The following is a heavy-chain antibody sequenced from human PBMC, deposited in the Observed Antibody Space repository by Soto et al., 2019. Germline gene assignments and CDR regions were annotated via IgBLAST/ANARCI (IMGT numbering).Heavy chain of an antibody. Sequence: GGSLRLSCAASGFTVSSNYMSWVRQAPGKGLEWVSVIYSGGSTYYADSVKGRFTISRHNSKNTLYLQMNSLRAEDTAVYYCARVWGSGSYSIYFDYWGQGTLVTVSS. CDR3: ARVWGSGSYSIYFDY. CDR1: GFTVSSNY. D-gene: IGHD3-10*01. V-gene: IGHV3-53*04. CDR2: IYSGGST. J-gene: IGHJ4*02.